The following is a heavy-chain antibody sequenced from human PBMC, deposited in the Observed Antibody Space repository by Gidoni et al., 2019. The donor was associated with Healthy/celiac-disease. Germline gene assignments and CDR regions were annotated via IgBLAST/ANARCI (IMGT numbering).Heavy chain of an antibody. Sequence: QVQLVQSGAEVKKPGASVKVSCKASGYTFTGYYMHWVRKAPGQGREWLGWINPNSGGTNYAQKFKARVTMTSDTSISKAYMELSRLRSDDTAVYYCARILWFGEFLYYYFDYWGQGTPVTVSS. D-gene: IGHD3-10*01. CDR1: GYTFTGYY. CDR3: ARILWFGEFLYYYFDY. CDR2: INPNSGGT. J-gene: IGHJ4*02. V-gene: IGHV1-2*02.